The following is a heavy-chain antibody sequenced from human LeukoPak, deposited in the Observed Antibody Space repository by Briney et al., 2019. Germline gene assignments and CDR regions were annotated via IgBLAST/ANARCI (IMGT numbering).Heavy chain of an antibody. CDR3: ARDPQRREFDY. V-gene: IGHV3-30*04. J-gene: IGHJ4*02. D-gene: IGHD1-26*01. CDR1: GFMFSSYA. CDR2: IPYDGSNN. Sequence: GGSLRLSCSASGFMFSSYAFHWVRQAPGKGLEWVAFIPYDGSNNDYADSVKGRFTISRDNSKSTLYLQMNSLRVDDTAVYYCARDPQRREFDYWGQGTLVTVSS.